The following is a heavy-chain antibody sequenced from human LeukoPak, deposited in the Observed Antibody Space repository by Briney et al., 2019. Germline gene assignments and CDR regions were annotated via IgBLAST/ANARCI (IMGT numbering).Heavy chain of an antibody. D-gene: IGHD2-21*02. CDR2: IIPIFGTA. CDR1: GGTFSSYA. V-gene: IGHV1-69*13. CDR3: ARAGVVTAISPFDY. Sequence: ASVKVSCKASGGTFSSYAISWVRQAPGQGLEWMGGIIPIFGTANYAQKFQGRVTITADGSTSTAYMELSSLRSEDTAVYYCARAGVVTAISPFDYWGQGTLVTVSS. J-gene: IGHJ4*02.